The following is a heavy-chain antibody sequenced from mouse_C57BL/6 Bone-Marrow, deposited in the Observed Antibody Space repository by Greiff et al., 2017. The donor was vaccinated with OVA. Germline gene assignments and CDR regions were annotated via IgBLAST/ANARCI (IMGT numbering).Heavy chain of an antibody. CDR3: ARDLSPY. J-gene: IGHJ3*01. Sequence: EVKVVESGGGLVKPGGSLKLSCAASGFTFSDYGMHWVRQAPEKGLEWVAYISSGSSTIYYADTVKGRFTISRDNAKNTLFLQMTSLRSEDTAMYYCARDLSPYWGQGTLVTVSA. CDR1: GFTFSDYG. CDR2: ISSGSSTI. D-gene: IGHD5-1*01. V-gene: IGHV5-17*01.